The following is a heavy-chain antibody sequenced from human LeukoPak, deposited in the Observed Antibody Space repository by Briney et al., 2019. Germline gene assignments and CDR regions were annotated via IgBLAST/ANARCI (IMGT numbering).Heavy chain of an antibody. D-gene: IGHD4-17*01. CDR1: GFTFSSYA. Sequence: GGSVRLSCAASGFTFSSYAMSWVRQAPGKGLEWVSAISGSGGSTYYADSVKGRFTISRDNSKNTLYLQMNSLRAEDTAVYYCAKLTTVTKWISDAFDIWGQGTMVTVSS. CDR2: ISGSGGST. J-gene: IGHJ3*02. V-gene: IGHV3-23*01. CDR3: AKLTTVTKWISDAFDI.